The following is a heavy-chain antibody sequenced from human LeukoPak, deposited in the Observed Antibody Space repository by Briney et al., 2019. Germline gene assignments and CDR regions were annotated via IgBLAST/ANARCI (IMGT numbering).Heavy chain of an antibody. CDR3: AKDRPSGYDFWSGYQDPYYYYYGMDV. CDR1: GFTFSSYS. V-gene: IGHV3-21*04. J-gene: IGHJ6*02. Sequence: GGSLRLSCAASGFTFSSYSMNWVRQAPGKGLEWVSSISSSSSYIYYADSVKGRFTISRDNAKNSLYLQMNSLRAEDTAVYYCAKDRPSGYDFWSGYQDPYYYYYGMDVWGQGTTVTVSS. D-gene: IGHD3-3*01. CDR2: ISSSSSYI.